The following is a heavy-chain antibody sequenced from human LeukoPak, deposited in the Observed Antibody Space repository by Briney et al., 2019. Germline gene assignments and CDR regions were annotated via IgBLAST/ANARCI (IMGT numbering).Heavy chain of an antibody. CDR3: ARDRGYSGYGEIDY. Sequence: GGSLRLSCAASGFTFSSYSMNWVRQAPGKGLEWVSSISSSSSYIYHADSVKGRFTISRDNAKNSLYLQMNSLRAEDTAVYYCARDRGYSGYGEIDYWGQGTLVTVSS. J-gene: IGHJ4*02. CDR1: GFTFSSYS. V-gene: IGHV3-21*01. D-gene: IGHD5-12*01. CDR2: ISSSSSYI.